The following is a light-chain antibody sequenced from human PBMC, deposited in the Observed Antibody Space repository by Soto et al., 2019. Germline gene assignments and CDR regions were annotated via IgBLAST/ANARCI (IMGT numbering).Light chain of an antibody. J-gene: IGLJ1*01. CDR1: SSNIGSNT. CDR2: SHN. Sequence: QSVLIQPPSASGTPGQRVTISCSGSSSNIGSNTVNWYQQLPGTAPKLLIYSHNQRPSGVPDRFSGSKSGTSASLAISGLQSEDEADYYCAAWDDSLNGYVFGTGTKLTVL. CDR3: AAWDDSLNGYV. V-gene: IGLV1-44*01.